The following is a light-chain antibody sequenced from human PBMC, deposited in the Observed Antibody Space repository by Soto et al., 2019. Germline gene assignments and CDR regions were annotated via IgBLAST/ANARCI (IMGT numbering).Light chain of an antibody. J-gene: IGKJ2*01. CDR1: QSIRID. Sequence: DIQMTQSPSSLSASVGDRVTITCRSSQSIRIDLNWYQHKPGKAPKLLIYATSTLESGVPSRFSGSGSGTDFTHTSSSLQPEDFATYYCQQSFSTPPYTFGQGTQLEIK. CDR2: ATS. CDR3: QQSFSTPPYT. V-gene: IGKV1-39*01.